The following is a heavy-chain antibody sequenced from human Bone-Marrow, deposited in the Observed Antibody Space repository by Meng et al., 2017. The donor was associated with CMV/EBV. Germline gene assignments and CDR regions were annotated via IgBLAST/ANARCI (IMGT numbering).Heavy chain of an antibody. CDR3: ARQLPITIFGVVTYYFDF. V-gene: IGHV1-18*04. D-gene: IGHD3-3*01. CDR1: GYTFSSYG. Sequence: ASVKVSCKAAGYTFSSYGISWVRQAPGQGLEWVGWISAYNGNTVYTQKLQDRVAMTTDTSTGTAYMELRSLRSDDTAVYYCARQLPITIFGVVTYYFDFWGQGTLVTVS. CDR2: ISAYNGNT. J-gene: IGHJ4*02.